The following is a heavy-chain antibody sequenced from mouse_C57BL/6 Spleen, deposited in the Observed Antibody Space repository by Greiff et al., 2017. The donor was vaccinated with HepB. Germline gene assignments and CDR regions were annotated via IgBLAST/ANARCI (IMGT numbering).Heavy chain of an antibody. CDR1: GYTFTDYY. J-gene: IGHJ2*01. CDR3: ARWGYGSSGYFDY. CDR2: INPNNGGT. D-gene: IGHD1-1*01. Sequence: EVQLQQSGPELVKPGASVKISCKASGYTFTDYYMNWVKQSHGKSLEWIGDINPNNGGTSYNQKFKGKATLTVDKSSSTAYMGLRSLTSEDSAVYYCARWGYGSSGYFDYWGQGTTLTVSS. V-gene: IGHV1-26*01.